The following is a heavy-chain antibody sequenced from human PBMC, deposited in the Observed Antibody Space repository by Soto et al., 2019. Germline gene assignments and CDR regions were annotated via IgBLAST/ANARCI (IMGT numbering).Heavy chain of an antibody. J-gene: IGHJ6*02. Sequence: EVQLLESGGGLVQPGGSLRLSCAASGFTFSSYAMSWVRQAPGKGLEWVSAISGSGGSTYSADSVKGRFTISRDNSKNTLYLQMNSLRAEDTAVYYCAKDPDIVVVPAAVADYGMDVWGQGTTVTVSS. CDR3: AKDPDIVVVPAAVADYGMDV. D-gene: IGHD2-2*01. CDR1: GFTFSSYA. V-gene: IGHV3-23*01. CDR2: ISGSGGST.